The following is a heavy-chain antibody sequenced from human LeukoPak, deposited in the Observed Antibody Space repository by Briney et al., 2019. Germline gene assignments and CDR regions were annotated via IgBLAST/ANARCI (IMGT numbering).Heavy chain of an antibody. CDR2: IYSGGST. CDR1: GFTVSSTY. D-gene: IGHD1-14*01. J-gene: IGHJ4*02. V-gene: IGHV3-53*01. Sequence: PGGSLRLSCAASGFTVSSTYMSWVRQAPVKGLEWVSVIYSGGSTYYADSVKGRFTISRDNSKNTLYLQMNSLRAEDTAVYYCARGIIRYYFDYWGQGTLVTVSS. CDR3: ARGIIRYYFDY.